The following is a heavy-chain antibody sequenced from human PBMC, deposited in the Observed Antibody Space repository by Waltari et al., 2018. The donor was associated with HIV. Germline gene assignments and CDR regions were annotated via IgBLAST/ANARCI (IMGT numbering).Heavy chain of an antibody. V-gene: IGHV3-48*01. CDR2: SSYSCDT. CDR1: GFVFSSYP. Sequence: EVQLVESGGGLVQPGGSLRLSCAASGFVFSSYPMNWVRQAPGKGLEWISYSSYSCDTSYADSVKGRFTISRDNAKNSLYLQLNSLRAEDTAMYYCARENYDVLTVHDGFDVWGQGTVVTVSS. CDR3: ARENYDVLTVHDGFDV. D-gene: IGHD3-9*01. J-gene: IGHJ3*01.